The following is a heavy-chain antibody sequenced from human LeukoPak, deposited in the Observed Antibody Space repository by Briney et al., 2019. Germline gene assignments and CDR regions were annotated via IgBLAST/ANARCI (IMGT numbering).Heavy chain of an antibody. V-gene: IGHV4-39*07. Sequence: GSLRLSCAASGFTFSSYWMSWVRQAPGKGLEWIGTVSYSGSTYYNPSLKSRVTVSVDTSRNQFSLKLSSVTAADTAFYYCATSSGYYYAIDYWGQGTLVTVSS. D-gene: IGHD3-22*01. CDR2: VSYSGST. CDR1: GFTFSSYW. CDR3: ATSSGYYYAIDY. J-gene: IGHJ4*02.